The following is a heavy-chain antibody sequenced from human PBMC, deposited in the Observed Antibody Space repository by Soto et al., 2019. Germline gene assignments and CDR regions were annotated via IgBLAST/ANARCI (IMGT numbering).Heavy chain of an antibody. Sequence: ASVKVSCKASGYTFTSYGLNWLRQAPGQGLEWMGWMTAYNDNTNYAQKFQGGAILTIDTSTTTGYMELRSPRSDDTAVYYCARGQIQSDFDYWGQGTLVTVSS. CDR3: ARGQIQSDFDY. D-gene: IGHD3-3*01. CDR1: GYTFTSYG. V-gene: IGHV1-18*04. CDR2: MTAYNDNT. J-gene: IGHJ4*02.